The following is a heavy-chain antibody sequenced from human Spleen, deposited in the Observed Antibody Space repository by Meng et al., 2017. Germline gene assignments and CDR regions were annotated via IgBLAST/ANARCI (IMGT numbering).Heavy chain of an antibody. D-gene: IGHD6-13*01. CDR1: GFPFSSYA. V-gene: IGHV3-23*05. Sequence: GESLKISCAASGFPFSSYAMSWVRQAPGKGLEWVSFIDISGENTRYADSVKGRFTVSRDKSRSTLHLQMNSLRAEDTALYYCAKAVAAAGINDYWGQGTMVTVSS. CDR2: IDISGENT. J-gene: IGHJ4*02. CDR3: AKAVAAAGINDY.